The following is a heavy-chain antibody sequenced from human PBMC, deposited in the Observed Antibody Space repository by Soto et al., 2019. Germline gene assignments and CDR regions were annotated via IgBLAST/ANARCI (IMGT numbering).Heavy chain of an antibody. CDR1: GASISTRGFT. V-gene: IGHV4-30-2*01. CDR2: IYPSGAT. D-gene: IGHD3-10*01. J-gene: IGHJ6*03. Sequence: KTSETLSLTCAISGASISTRGFTWSWIRQPPGKGLEWIGYIYPSGATYYNPSLKSRVTISLETSKNRFSLNVNSATAADTAVYYCARAVFSSILYIDLWGQGTTVTVS. CDR3: ARAVFSSILYIDL.